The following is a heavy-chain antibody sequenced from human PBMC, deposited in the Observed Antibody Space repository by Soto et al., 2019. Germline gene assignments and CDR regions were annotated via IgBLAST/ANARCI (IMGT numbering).Heavy chain of an antibody. D-gene: IGHD2-2*01. Sequence: EVQLVESGGGLVKPGGSLRLSCAASGFTFSNAWMSWVRQAPGKGLEWVGRIKSKTDGGTTDYAAPVKGRFTISRDASKNTLYLQMNSLKTEDTAVYYCTTYPSIVVVPAAMGNWYFYLWGRGTLVTVSS. CDR1: GFTFSNAW. CDR3: TTYPSIVVVPAAMGNWYFYL. V-gene: IGHV3-15*01. J-gene: IGHJ2*01. CDR2: IKSKTDGGTT.